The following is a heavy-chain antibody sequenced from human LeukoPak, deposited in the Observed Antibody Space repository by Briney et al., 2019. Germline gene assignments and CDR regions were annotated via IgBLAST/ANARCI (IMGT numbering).Heavy chain of an antibody. J-gene: IGHJ4*02. Sequence: PSETLSLTCTFSGGSFSPTHWSWIRQPPGKGLEWIGDICENGHSDYNPSLQSRVIISVDASKRQFSLKLSSLAAADTAVYYCATGRDPYKTGYWGQGTLVTVSS. D-gene: IGHD3-10*01. CDR1: GGSFSPTH. CDR3: ATGRDPYKTGY. CDR2: ICENGHS. V-gene: IGHV4-59*01.